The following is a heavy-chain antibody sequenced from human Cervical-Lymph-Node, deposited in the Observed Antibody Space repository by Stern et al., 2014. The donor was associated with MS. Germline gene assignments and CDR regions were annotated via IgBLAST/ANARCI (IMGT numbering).Heavy chain of an antibody. CDR1: GGSISSGGYY. V-gene: IGHV4-31*03. D-gene: IGHD2-2*01. CDR3: ARDPYCSSTSCHGGAFDI. Sequence: QVQLQESGPGLVKPSQTLSLTCTVSGGSISSGGYYWSWIRQPPGKGLEWIGYIYYSGSTYYNPSLKSRVTISVDTSKNQFSLKLSSVTAADTAVYYCARDPYCSSTSCHGGAFDIWGQGTMVTVSS. J-gene: IGHJ3*02. CDR2: IYYSGST.